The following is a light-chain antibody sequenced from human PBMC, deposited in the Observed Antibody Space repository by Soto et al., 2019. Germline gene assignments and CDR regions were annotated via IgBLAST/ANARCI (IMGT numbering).Light chain of an antibody. V-gene: IGKV3-11*01. CDR2: DAS. Sequence: EIVLTQSPATLSLSPGEGATLSCRASQSVGSLLAGYQQKPGQAPRLVIYDASNRATGIPARLSGIGSGTDYPLTISSLEPEDFAVYYCQQRSNWPITFGQGTRLEIK. CDR3: QQRSNWPIT. CDR1: QSVGSL. J-gene: IGKJ5*01.